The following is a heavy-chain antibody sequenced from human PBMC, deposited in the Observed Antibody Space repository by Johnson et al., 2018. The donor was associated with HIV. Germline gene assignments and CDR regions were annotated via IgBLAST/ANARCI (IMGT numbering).Heavy chain of an antibody. J-gene: IGHJ3*02. V-gene: IGHV3-7*03. CDR1: GFTFSSYW. CDR3: ARFGDMATSFHGFDI. Sequence: VQLVESGGGLVQPGGSLRLSCAASGFTFSSYWMSWVRQAPGKGLEWVANIKEDVSEKYYVDSVRGRFTISRDNSKNTLYLQMNSLRAEDTAVYYFARFGDMATSFHGFDIWGQGTMVTVSS. CDR2: IKEDVSEK. D-gene: IGHD5-24*01.